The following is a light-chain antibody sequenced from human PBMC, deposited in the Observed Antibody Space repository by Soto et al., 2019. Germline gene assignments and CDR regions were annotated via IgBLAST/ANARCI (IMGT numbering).Light chain of an antibody. V-gene: IGKV3-20*01. CDR2: AAS. CDR3: QQYGTTLYT. CDR1: QSVSNNY. J-gene: IGKJ2*01. Sequence: EAVLTQSPGTLSLSPGERATLSCRASQSVSNNYLAWYQQKSGQAPRVLIYAASRRATGIPDRFSGSASGTEFTLTISRLEPEDFAVYYCQQYGTTLYTFGQGTKLEI.